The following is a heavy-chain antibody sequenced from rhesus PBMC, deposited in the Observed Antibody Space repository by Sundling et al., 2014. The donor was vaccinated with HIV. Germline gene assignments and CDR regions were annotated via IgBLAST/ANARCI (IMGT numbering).Heavy chain of an antibody. CDR3: ARVILAGTLFDY. V-gene: IGHV4-99*01. CDR2: ISNSTGST. J-gene: IGHJ4*01. CDR1: GYSISSGYY. Sequence: QVQLQESGPGLVKPSETLSLTCAVSGYSISSGYYWGWIRQPPGKGLEYIGYISNSTGSTYYNPSLKSRVTLSVDTSKNQFSLRLSSVTAADTAVYYCARVILAGTLFDYWGQGVLVTVSS. D-gene: IGHD1-1-1*01.